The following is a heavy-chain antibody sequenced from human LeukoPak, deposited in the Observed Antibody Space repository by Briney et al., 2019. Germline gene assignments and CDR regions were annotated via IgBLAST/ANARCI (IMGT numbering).Heavy chain of an antibody. Sequence: SETLSLTCTVSGGSLSSGDYYWRWIRQPPGRGLEWIGYIYYSGSTYYNPSLKSRVTISVDTSKNQFSLKLSSVTAADTAVYYCARESTLGSGGVDVWGKGTTVTVSS. CDR2: IYYSGST. D-gene: IGHD2-15*01. CDR3: ARESTLGSGGVDV. CDR1: GGSLSSGDYY. V-gene: IGHV4-30-4*01. J-gene: IGHJ6*04.